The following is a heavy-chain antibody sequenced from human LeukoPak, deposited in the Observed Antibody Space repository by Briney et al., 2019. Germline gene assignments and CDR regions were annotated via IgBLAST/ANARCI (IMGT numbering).Heavy chain of an antibody. Sequence: ASETLSLTCTVSGGSMCLYYWRWLRQPRERGLEWIGFIYYSGSTNYNHSLKNRVTISVDTSKNQFSLKLSSVTAADTAVYYCTRDRSFGFFDHWGQGTLVTVSA. CDR1: GGSMCLYY. J-gene: IGHJ4*02. D-gene: IGHD5-18*01. CDR2: IYYSGST. V-gene: IGHV4-59*01. CDR3: TRDRSFGFFDH.